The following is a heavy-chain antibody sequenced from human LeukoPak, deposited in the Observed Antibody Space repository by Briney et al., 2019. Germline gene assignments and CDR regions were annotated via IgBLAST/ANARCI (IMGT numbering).Heavy chain of an antibody. Sequence: GGSLRLSCAASGFTFSSYAMSWVRRAPGKGLEWVANIKPDGSEKYYVDSVKGRFTISRDNAKNTLYLQMNSLRAEDTAVYYCARDFGSGWADYWGQGTLVTVSS. D-gene: IGHD6-19*01. CDR2: IKPDGSEK. CDR3: ARDFGSGWADY. J-gene: IGHJ4*02. V-gene: IGHV3-7*01. CDR1: GFTFSSYA.